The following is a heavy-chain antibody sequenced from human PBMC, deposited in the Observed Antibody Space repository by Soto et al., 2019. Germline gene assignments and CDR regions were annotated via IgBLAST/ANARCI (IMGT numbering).Heavy chain of an antibody. Sequence: EVHLVESGGRLVQRGGSLRLSCSGSGFIFGDHVMDWVRQAPGRGLEWVAGISGSGNSPFFRDSVKGRFTISRDNSKNTVYLEMNNLRDEDSAMYFCARGTHSYSVSHDLDAWGLGTLVTVSS. J-gene: IGHJ5*02. V-gene: IGHV3-23*04. CDR2: ISGSGNSP. CDR3: ARGTHSYSVSHDLDA. D-gene: IGHD1-26*01. CDR1: GFIFGDHV.